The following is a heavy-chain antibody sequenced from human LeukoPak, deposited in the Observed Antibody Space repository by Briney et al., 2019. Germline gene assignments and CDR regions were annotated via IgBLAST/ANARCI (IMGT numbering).Heavy chain of an antibody. V-gene: IGHV1-69*04. D-gene: IGHD3-10*01. J-gene: IGHJ4*02. Sequence: ASVKVSCKASGGTFSSYAISWVRQAPGQGLEWMGRIIPILGIANYAQKFQGRVTMTEDTSTDTAYMELSSLRSEDTAVYYCATDLHYLGSGSHIGAYWGQGTLVTVSS. CDR2: IIPILGIA. CDR3: ATDLHYLGSGSHIGAY. CDR1: GGTFSSYA.